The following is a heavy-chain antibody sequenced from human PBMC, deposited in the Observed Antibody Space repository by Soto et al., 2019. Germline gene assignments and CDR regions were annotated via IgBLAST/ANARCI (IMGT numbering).Heavy chain of an antibody. V-gene: IGHV3-11*01. Sequence: GGSRRLSRTASGFNFSDYYMSWIRQAPGKGLEWVSYISSSGTVLYYADSVKGRFTISRDNAENSLYLEMDTLRAEDSATYYCARDIGDRWISEYYGMAVWGQGPTVTVSS. CDR1: GFNFSDYY. D-gene: IGHD5-12*01. CDR2: ISSSGTVL. J-gene: IGHJ6*02. CDR3: ARDIGDRWISEYYGMAV.